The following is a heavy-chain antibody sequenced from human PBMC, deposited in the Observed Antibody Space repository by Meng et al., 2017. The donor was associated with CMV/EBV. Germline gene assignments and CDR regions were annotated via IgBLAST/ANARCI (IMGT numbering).Heavy chain of an antibody. V-gene: IGHV4-59*01. CDR2: IYYSGST. CDR3: ASGPNWIYFDY. CDR1: GGSISSYY. J-gene: IGHJ4*02. D-gene: IGHD1-1*01. Sequence: GSLRLSCTVSGGSISSYYWSWIRQPPGKGLEWIGYIYYSGSTNYNPSLKSRVTISVDTSKNQFSLKLSSVTAADTAVYYCASGPNWIYFDYWGQGTLVTVSS.